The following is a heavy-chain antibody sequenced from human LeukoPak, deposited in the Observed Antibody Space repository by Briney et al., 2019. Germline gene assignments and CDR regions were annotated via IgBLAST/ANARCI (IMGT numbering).Heavy chain of an antibody. CDR1: GFTFSSYE. CDR2: ISSSGTTI. J-gene: IGHJ4*02. V-gene: IGHV3-48*03. Sequence: PGGSLRLSCAASGFTFSSYEMNWVRQAPGKGLEWVSYISSSGTTIYYADSVKGRFTISRDNAKNSLFLQMNSLRDEDTAVYYCARSPSLGDPIDCWGQGTLVTVSS. D-gene: IGHD2-21*01. CDR3: ARSPSLGDPIDC.